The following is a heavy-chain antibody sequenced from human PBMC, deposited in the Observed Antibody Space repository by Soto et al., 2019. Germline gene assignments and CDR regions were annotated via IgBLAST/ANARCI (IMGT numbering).Heavy chain of an antibody. CDR3: ARVAAAGSDYYYYGMDV. J-gene: IGHJ6*02. Sequence: QVQLVQSGAEVKKPGASVKVSCKASGYTFTSYGISWVRQAPGQGLEWMGWISAYNGNTNYAQKLQGRVTMTTDTSKSTAYMELRSMRSDDTAVYYCARVAAAGSDYYYYGMDVWGQGTTVTVSS. V-gene: IGHV1-18*01. CDR1: GYTFTSYG. D-gene: IGHD6-13*01. CDR2: ISAYNGNT.